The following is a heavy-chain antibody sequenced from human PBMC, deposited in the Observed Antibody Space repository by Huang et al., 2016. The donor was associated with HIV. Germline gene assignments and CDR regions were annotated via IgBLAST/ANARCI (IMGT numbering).Heavy chain of an antibody. CDR3: VTKASAMDV. CDR1: TVTFTAYW. Sequence: LVESGGGLVQPGGSLILSCGVSTVTFTAYWLTWVRQPSGEGMEWVASTGQEAREEFYLDSVKGRFNISRDNGKKLLFLDTRSPQVDDTATYFCVTKASAMDVWGQGTTFIVSS. D-gene: IGHD2-8*01. J-gene: IGHJ6*02. V-gene: IGHV3-7*02. CDR2: TGQEAREE.